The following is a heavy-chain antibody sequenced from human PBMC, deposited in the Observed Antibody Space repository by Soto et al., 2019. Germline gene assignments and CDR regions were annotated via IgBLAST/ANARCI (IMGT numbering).Heavy chain of an antibody. D-gene: IGHD6-13*01. CDR1: GGTFSSYA. Sequence: QVQLVQSGAEVKKPGSSVKVSCKASGGTFSSYAISWVRQAPGQGLEWMGGIIPIFGTANYAQRFQGRVTLTADESTSTAYMELSSLTSEDTAVYYCASEGVRDRSTWIFDYWGQGTLVTVSS. V-gene: IGHV1-69*12. CDR2: IIPIFGTA. J-gene: IGHJ4*02. CDR3: ASEGVRDRSTWIFDY.